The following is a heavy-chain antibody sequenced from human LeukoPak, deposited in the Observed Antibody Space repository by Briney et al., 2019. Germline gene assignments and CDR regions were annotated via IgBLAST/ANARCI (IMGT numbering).Heavy chain of an antibody. CDR1: GFTFSSYA. Sequence: QSGGSLRLSCAASGFTFSSYAMSWVRQAPGKGLEWVSAISGSGGSTYYADSVKGRFTISRDNSKNTLYLQMNSLRAEDTAVYYCAKVPGWVVVVPAATHSPMDVGGQGTTVTVSS. D-gene: IGHD2-2*01. V-gene: IGHV3-23*01. CDR3: AKVPGWVVVVPAATHSPMDV. J-gene: IGHJ6*02. CDR2: ISGSGGST.